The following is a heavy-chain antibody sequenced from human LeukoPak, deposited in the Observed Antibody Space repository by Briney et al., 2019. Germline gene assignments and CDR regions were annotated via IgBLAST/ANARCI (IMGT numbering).Heavy chain of an antibody. Sequence: GGSLRLSCAASEFTFGSFWMTWVPQAPGKGLECVANIRPDGSEKYYGDSVKGRFTISRDNSNSTLYLQMNSLRVEDTALYYCARVRRQVGSRWFDSWGQGTLVTVSS. CDR1: EFTFGSFW. V-gene: IGHV3-7*03. CDR3: ARVRRQVGSRWFDS. J-gene: IGHJ5*01. D-gene: IGHD1-26*01. CDR2: IRPDGSEK.